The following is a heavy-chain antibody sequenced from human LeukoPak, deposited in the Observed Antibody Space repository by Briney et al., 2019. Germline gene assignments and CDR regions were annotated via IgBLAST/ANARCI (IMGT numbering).Heavy chain of an antibody. D-gene: IGHD1-26*01. CDR2: ISSSGSTI. CDR1: GFTFSSSE. CDR3: ARVLFYYNWFDP. Sequence: GGSLRLSCAASGFTFSSSEMNWVRQAPGKGLEWVSYISSSGSTIYYADSVKGRFTISRDNAKNSLYLQMNSLRAEDTAVYYCARVLFYYNWFDPWGQGTLVTVSS. V-gene: IGHV3-48*03. J-gene: IGHJ5*02.